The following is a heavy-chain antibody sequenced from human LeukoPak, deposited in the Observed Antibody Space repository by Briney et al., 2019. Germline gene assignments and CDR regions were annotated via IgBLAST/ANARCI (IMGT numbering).Heavy chain of an antibody. CDR3: TIRGWFGESLQYYLDS. J-gene: IGHJ4*02. V-gene: IGHV1-2*02. Sequence: ASVKVSRKASGYTFTGYYMHWVRQAPGQGLEWMGWINPNSGGTKYAQKFQGRVTMTRDTSISTAYMEVSSLRSDDTAVYYCTIRGWFGESLQYYLDSWGQGTLVTVSS. D-gene: IGHD3-10*01. CDR1: GYTFTGYY. CDR2: INPNSGGT.